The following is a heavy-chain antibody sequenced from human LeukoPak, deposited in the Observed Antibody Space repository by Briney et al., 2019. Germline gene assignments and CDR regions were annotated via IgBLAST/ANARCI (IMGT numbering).Heavy chain of an antibody. Sequence: GGSLRLSCATSGFTFSSYAMHWVRQALGKGLEWVSLISYDGINQYYADSVKGRFIISRDNSKNTLYLQLNSLRLEDTAVYYCTLTTFGVVYYFDYWGQGTLVTVSS. CDR3: TLTTFGVVYYFDY. D-gene: IGHD1/OR15-1a*01. CDR1: GFTFSSYA. J-gene: IGHJ4*02. CDR2: ISYDGINQ. V-gene: IGHV3-30*04.